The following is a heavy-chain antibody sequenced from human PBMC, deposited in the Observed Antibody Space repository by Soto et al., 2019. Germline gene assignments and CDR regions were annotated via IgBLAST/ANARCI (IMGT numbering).Heavy chain of an antibody. J-gene: IGHJ6*02. V-gene: IGHV4-31*03. CDR1: GGSISSGGYY. CDR3: AAQGVAATGPYWYYGMDV. D-gene: IGHD2-15*01. Sequence: PSETLSLTCTVSGGSISSGGYYWSWIRQHPGKGLEWIGYIYYSGSTYYNPSLKSRVTISVDTSKNQFSLKLSSVTAADTAVYYCAAQGVAATGPYWYYGMDVWGQGTTVTVSS. CDR2: IYYSGST.